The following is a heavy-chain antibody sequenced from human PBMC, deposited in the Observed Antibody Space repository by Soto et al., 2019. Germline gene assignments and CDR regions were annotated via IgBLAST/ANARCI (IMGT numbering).Heavy chain of an antibody. J-gene: IGHJ6*03. CDR3: ARDLNYMDV. CDR2: ISNSGDT. Sequence: EQLQESGPGLVKPSESLSLTCTVSGGSISSGHDYWSWIRQLPGKGLEWIAYISNSGDTYYNPSLKSRVIMSVDTSKNQFSLRLSSVTAADTAVYYCARDLNYMDVWGKGTTVTVSS. CDR1: GGSISSGHDY. V-gene: IGHV4-31*03.